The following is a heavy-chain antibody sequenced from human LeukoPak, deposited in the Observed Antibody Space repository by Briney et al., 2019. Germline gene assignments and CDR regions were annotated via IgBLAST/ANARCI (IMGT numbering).Heavy chain of an antibody. CDR1: GGTFSSYA. D-gene: IGHD2-2*01. J-gene: IGHJ5*02. V-gene: IGHV1-69*13. CDR2: IIPIFGTA. Sequence: SVKVSCKASGGTFSSYAISWVRQAPGQGLEWMGGIIPIFGTANYAQKFQGRVTITADESTSTAYMELSSLRSEDTAVYYCARPYCSSTSCYGGWFDPWGQGTLVTVSS. CDR3: ARPYCSSTSCYGGWFDP.